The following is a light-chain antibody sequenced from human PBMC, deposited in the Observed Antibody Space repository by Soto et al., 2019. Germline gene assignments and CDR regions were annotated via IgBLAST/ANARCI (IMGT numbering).Light chain of an antibody. CDR1: QSISSW. Sequence: DIQMTQSPSTLSASVGDRVTITCRASQSISSWLAWYQQKPGKAPKLLIYDASSLESGVPSRFSGSGSGTEFTLTISSLQPDAFASYYCQQYKSYPFTFGPGTKVDIK. CDR2: DAS. CDR3: QQYKSYPFT. V-gene: IGKV1-5*01. J-gene: IGKJ3*01.